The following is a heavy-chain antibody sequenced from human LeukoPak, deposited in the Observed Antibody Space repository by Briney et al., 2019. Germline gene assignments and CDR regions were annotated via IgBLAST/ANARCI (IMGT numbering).Heavy chain of an antibody. J-gene: IGHJ4*02. V-gene: IGHV4-39*01. Sequence: SETLSLTCTVSGGSISSSSYYWGWIRQPPGKGLEWIGSIYYSGSTYYNPSLKSRVTISVDTSKNQFSLKLSSVTAADTAVYYCATQARIVGATGYFDYWGQGTLVTVSS. CDR1: GGSISSSSYY. CDR3: ATQARIVGATGYFDY. CDR2: IYYSGST. D-gene: IGHD1-26*01.